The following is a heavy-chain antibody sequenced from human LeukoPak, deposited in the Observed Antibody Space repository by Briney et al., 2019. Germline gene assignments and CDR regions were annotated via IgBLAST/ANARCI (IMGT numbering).Heavy chain of an antibody. CDR3: ARAGGYGSGSYYVKIPRYYYYYGMDV. Sequence: SETLSLTCTVSGGSISSYLWSWIRQPPGKGLEWIGEINHSGSTNYNPSLKSRVTISVDTSKNQFSLKLSSVTAADTAVYYCARAGGYGSGSYYVKIPRYYYYYGMDVWGQGTTVTVSS. D-gene: IGHD3-10*01. V-gene: IGHV4-34*01. J-gene: IGHJ6*02. CDR1: GGSISSYL. CDR2: INHSGST.